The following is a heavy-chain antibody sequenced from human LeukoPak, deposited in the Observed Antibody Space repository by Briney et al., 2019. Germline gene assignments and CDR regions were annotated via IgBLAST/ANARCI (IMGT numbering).Heavy chain of an antibody. D-gene: IGHD6-19*01. Sequence: GGSLRLSCAASGFTFSSYSMNWVRQAPGKGLEWVSSISSSSSYIYYADSVKGRFTISRDNAKNSLYLQMNSLRAEDTAVYYCARARRVYSSGWFLGYWGQGTLVTVSS. V-gene: IGHV3-21*01. CDR3: ARARRVYSSGWFLGY. J-gene: IGHJ4*02. CDR2: ISSSSSYI. CDR1: GFTFSSYS.